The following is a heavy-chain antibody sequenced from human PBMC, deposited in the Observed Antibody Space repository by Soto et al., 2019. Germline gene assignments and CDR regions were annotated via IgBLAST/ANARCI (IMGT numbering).Heavy chain of an antibody. CDR2: IYYSGST. J-gene: IGHJ6*02. CDR3: ARDQSYGSGSYYTSDGMDV. Sequence: SETLSLTCTVSGGSISSGGYYWSWIRQHPGKGLEWIGYIYYSGSTYYNPSLKSRVTISVDTSKNQFSLKLSSVTAADTAVYYCARDQSYGSGSYYTSDGMDVWGQGTTVTVSS. D-gene: IGHD3-10*01. CDR1: GGSISSGGYY. V-gene: IGHV4-31*03.